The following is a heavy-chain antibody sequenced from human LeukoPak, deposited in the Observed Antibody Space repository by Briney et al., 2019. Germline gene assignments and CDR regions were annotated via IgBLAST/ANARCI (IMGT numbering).Heavy chain of an antibody. D-gene: IGHD3-22*01. CDR1: GFTFSSYA. CDR2: IGASGADT. Sequence: PGGSLRLSCEASGFTFSSYAMDWVRQAPGKGLDWVSVIGASGADTYYSDSAKGRFTVSRDNSKDTLFLHMSSLRAEDTAVYFCATRPRDSSGYYLGAFDGWGQGTTVTVSS. CDR3: ATRPRDSSGYYLGAFDG. V-gene: IGHV3-23*01. J-gene: IGHJ3*01.